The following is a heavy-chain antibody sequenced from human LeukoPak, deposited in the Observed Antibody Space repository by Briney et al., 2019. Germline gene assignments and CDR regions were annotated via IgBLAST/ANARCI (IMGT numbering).Heavy chain of an antibody. J-gene: IGHJ1*01. CDR3: ARAGYSMDTEYFQH. CDR1: GFSFTDYP. V-gene: IGHV3-21*05. D-gene: IGHD5-18*01. Sequence: GGSLRLSCATSGFSFTDYPMNWVRQAPGKGLEWISNIRTTAEGAKYAYYADSVKGRFTISRDNAKSSLYLQMNSLRAEDTAVYYCARAGYSMDTEYFQHWGQGTLVTVSS. CDR2: IRTTAEGAKYA.